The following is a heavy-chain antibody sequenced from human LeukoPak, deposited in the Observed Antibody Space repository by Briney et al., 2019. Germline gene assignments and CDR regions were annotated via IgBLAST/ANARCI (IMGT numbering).Heavy chain of an antibody. CDR2: IRDSGGST. Sequence: GGSLRLSCAASGFTFSDYAMSWVRQAPGKGLEWVSGIRDSGGSTYYADSVKGRFTISRDNSKNTLYLQMNSLRAEDTAIYYCANEVRPNDYWGRGTLVTVSP. CDR1: GFTFSDYA. CDR3: ANEVRPNDY. V-gene: IGHV3-23*01. J-gene: IGHJ4*02. D-gene: IGHD4/OR15-4a*01.